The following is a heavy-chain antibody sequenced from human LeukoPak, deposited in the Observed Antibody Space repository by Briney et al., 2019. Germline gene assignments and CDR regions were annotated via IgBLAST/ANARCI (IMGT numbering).Heavy chain of an antibody. J-gene: IGHJ3*02. V-gene: IGHV1-69*02. Sequence: SVKVSXKASGGTFSSYTISWVRQAPGQGLEWMGRIIPILGIANYAQKFQGRVTITADKSTSTAYMELSSLRSEDTAVYYCARGGTVVPAAPDAFDIWGQGTMVTVSS. CDR2: IIPILGIA. D-gene: IGHD2-2*01. CDR1: GGTFSSYT. CDR3: ARGGTVVPAAPDAFDI.